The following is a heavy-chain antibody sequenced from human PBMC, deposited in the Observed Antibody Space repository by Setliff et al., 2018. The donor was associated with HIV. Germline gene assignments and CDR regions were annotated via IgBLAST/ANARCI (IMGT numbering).Heavy chain of an antibody. J-gene: IGHJ4*02. CDR3: TRVGGWYAYDY. V-gene: IGHV3-15*07. D-gene: IGHD6-19*01. Sequence: GGSLRLSCAASGFTFSDVWMHWVRQAPGKGLEWVGRIKSKVHGGNTDYAAPVKGRFTISRDDSKSIAYLQMNSLKTEDTAVYYCTRVGGWYAYDYWGQGTLVTVSS. CDR1: GFTFSDVW. CDR2: IKSKVHGGNT.